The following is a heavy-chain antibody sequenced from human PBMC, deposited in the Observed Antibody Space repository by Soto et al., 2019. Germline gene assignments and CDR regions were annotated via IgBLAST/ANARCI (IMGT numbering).Heavy chain of an antibody. Sequence: GGSLRLSCAASGFTFSDYYMSWIRQAPGKGLEWVSYISSSSSYTNYADSVKGRFTISRDSAKNSLYLQMNSLRAEDTAVYYCARASSSWSDAFDIWGQGTMVTVSS. CDR2: ISSSSSYT. V-gene: IGHV3-11*06. CDR3: ARASSSWSDAFDI. CDR1: GFTFSDYY. J-gene: IGHJ3*02. D-gene: IGHD6-13*01.